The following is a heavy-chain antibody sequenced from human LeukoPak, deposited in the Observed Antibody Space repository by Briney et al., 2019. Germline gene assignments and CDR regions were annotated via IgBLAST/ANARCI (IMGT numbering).Heavy chain of an antibody. CDR3: AGMSAGYSSGWYLGYYFGY. D-gene: IGHD6-19*01. V-gene: IGHV4-61*02. Sequence: SETLSLTCTVSGGSISSGSYYWSWIRQPAGKGLEWIGRIYTSGSTNYNPSLKSRVTISVDTSKNQFSLKLSSVTAADTAVYYCAGMSAGYSSGWYLGYYFGYWGQGTLVTVSS. CDR2: IYTSGST. J-gene: IGHJ4*02. CDR1: GGSISSGSYY.